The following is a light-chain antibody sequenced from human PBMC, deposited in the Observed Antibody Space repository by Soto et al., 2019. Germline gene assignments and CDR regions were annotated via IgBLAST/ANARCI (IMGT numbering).Light chain of an antibody. V-gene: IGKV3-11*01. CDR3: QQRSTWPRT. CDR1: QGVSSY. CDR2: DAS. Sequence: EIVLTQSPATLSLSPGERATLSCRASQGVSSYLAWYQQKPGQAPRLLIYDASNRATGIPARFSGSGSGTDFTLTISSLETEDFAAYYCQQRSTWPRTFGQGTKVDI. J-gene: IGKJ1*01.